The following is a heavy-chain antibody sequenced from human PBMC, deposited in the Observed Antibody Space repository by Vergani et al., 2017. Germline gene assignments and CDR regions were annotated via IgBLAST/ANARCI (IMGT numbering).Heavy chain of an antibody. V-gene: IGHV5-51*01. CDR3: ARRDYYDSSGYYPGSFDY. CDR2: IYPGDSDT. Sequence: EVQLVQSGAEVKKPGESLRISCKGSGYSFTSYWISWVRQMPGKGLEWMGIIYPGDSDTRYSPSFQGQVTISADKSISTAYLQWSSLKASDTAMYYCARRDYYDSSGYYPGSFDYWGQGTLVTVSS. D-gene: IGHD3-22*01. CDR1: GYSFTSYW. J-gene: IGHJ4*02.